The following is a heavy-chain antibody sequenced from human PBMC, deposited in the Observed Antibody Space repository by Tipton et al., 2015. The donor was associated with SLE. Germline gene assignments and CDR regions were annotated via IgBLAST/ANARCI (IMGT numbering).Heavy chain of an antibody. CDR2: IYYSGST. CDR1: GGSISSYY. Sequence: LRLSCTVSGGSISSYYWSWIRQPPGKGLEWIGYIYYSGSTNYNPSLKSRATISVDTSKNQFSLKLSSVTAADTAVYYCARGGAVAAYYYYVMDVWGQGPTVTVSS. CDR3: ARGGAVAAYYYYVMDV. J-gene: IGHJ6*02. V-gene: IGHV4-59*01. D-gene: IGHD6-19*01.